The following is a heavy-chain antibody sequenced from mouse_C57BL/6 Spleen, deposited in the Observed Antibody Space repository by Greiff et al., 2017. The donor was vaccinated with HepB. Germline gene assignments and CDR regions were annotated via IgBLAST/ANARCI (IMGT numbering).Heavy chain of an antibody. CDR3: ARERYYYGSRSYYAMDY. Sequence: EVQLVESEGGLVQPGSSMKLSCTASGFTFSDYYMAWVRQVPEKGLEWVANINYDGSSTYYLDSLKSRFIISRDNAKNILYLQMSSLKSEDTATYYCARERYYYGSRSYYAMDYWGQGTSVTVSS. CDR2: INYDGSST. D-gene: IGHD1-1*01. CDR1: GFTFSDYY. J-gene: IGHJ4*01. V-gene: IGHV5-16*01.